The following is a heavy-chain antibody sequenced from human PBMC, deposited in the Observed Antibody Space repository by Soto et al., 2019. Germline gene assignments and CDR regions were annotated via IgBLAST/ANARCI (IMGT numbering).Heavy chain of an antibody. V-gene: IGHV5-51*01. J-gene: IGHJ3*02. CDR1: GYSFTSYW. CDR2: IYPGDSDT. Sequence: HGESLKISCKGSGYSFTSYWIGWVRQMPGKGLEWMGIIYPGDSDTRYSPSFQGQVTISADKSISTAYLQWSSLKASDTAMYYCARGGGVGATGDHAFDIWGQGTMVTVSS. CDR3: ARGGGVGATGDHAFDI. D-gene: IGHD1-26*01.